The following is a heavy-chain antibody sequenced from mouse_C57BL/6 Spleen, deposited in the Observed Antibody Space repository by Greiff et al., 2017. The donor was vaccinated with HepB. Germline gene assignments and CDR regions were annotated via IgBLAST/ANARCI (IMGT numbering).Heavy chain of an antibody. V-gene: IGHV1-55*01. J-gene: IGHJ4*01. D-gene: IGHD1-1*01. Sequence: QVQLQQPGAELVKPGASVKMSCKASGYTFTSYWITWVKQRPGQGLEWIGDIYPGSGSTNYNEKFKSKATLTVDTSSSTAYMQLSSLTSEDSAVYYCARYRYYGSTPEAMDYWGQGTSVTVSS. CDR2: IYPGSGST. CDR1: GYTFTSYW. CDR3: ARYRYYGSTPEAMDY.